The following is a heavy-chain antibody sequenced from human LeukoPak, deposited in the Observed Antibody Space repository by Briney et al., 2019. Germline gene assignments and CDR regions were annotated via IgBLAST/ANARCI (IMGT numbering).Heavy chain of an antibody. Sequence: GGSLRLSCAASGFTFSSYAMHWVRQASGKGLEWVAVISYDGSNKYYADSVKGRFTISRDNSKNTLYLQMNSLRAEDTAVYYCARDRDSYPFSFDYWGQGTLVTVSS. J-gene: IGHJ4*02. CDR2: ISYDGSNK. D-gene: IGHD2-15*01. CDR3: ARDRDSYPFSFDY. CDR1: GFTFSSYA. V-gene: IGHV3-30*04.